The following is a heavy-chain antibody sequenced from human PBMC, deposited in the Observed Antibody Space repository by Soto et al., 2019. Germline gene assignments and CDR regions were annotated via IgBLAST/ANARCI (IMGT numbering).Heavy chain of an antibody. V-gene: IGHV3-30-3*01. CDR3: ARTGLLHGMDV. CDR1: GFIFSSYA. Sequence: QVQLVESGGGVVQPGRSLRLSCAASGFIFSSYAMHWVLQAPGKGLEWVAVISYDGSNKYYADSVQGRFNISRDNSKNTLYLQRNSLRDDDTAVYYCARTGLLHGMDVWGQGTTVTVSS. D-gene: IGHD2-15*01. J-gene: IGHJ6*02. CDR2: ISYDGSNK.